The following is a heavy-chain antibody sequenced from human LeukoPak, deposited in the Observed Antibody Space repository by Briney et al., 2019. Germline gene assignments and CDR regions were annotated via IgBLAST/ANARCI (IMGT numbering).Heavy chain of an antibody. CDR3: AKDQAKRGAAPISSFDY. CDR2: ISGSGGST. J-gene: IGHJ4*02. CDR1: GFTFSSYA. Sequence: GGSLRLSCAASGFTFSSYAMSWVRQAPGKGLEWVSAISGSGGSTYYADSVKGRFTISRDNSKNTLYLQMNSLRAEDTAVYYCAKDQAKRGAAPISSFDYWGQGTLVTVSS. D-gene: IGHD3-3*02. V-gene: IGHV3-23*01.